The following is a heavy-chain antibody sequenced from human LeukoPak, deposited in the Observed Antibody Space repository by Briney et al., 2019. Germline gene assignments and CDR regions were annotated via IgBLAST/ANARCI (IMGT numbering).Heavy chain of an antibody. Sequence: GGSLRLSCAASGFTFSSYSMNWVRQAPGKGLEWVSSISSSSSYIYYADSVKGRFTISRDNAKNSLYLQMNSLRAEDTAVYYCAKSAGTSGGGYYYYGMDVWGQGTTVTASS. V-gene: IGHV3-21*01. CDR2: ISSSSSYI. J-gene: IGHJ6*02. CDR1: GFTFSSYS. D-gene: IGHD6-13*01. CDR3: AKSAGTSGGGYYYYGMDV.